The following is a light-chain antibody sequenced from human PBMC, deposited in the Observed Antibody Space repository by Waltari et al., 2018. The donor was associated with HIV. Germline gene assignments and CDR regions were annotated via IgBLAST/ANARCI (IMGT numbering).Light chain of an antibody. V-gene: IGLV10-54*01. J-gene: IGLJ3*02. CDR3: SAWDSSHSVWV. Sequence: QAGLTQPPSVSKGLRQTATLTYTGNSNNVGNQGAACLQQHQGHPPKLLSYRNNNRPAGISERLSASRSGNTASLTITGLQPEDEADYYCSAWDSSHSVWVFGGGTKLTVL. CDR2: RNN. CDR1: SNNVGNQG.